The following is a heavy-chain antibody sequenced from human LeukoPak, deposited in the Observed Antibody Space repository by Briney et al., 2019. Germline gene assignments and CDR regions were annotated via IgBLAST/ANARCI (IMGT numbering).Heavy chain of an antibody. D-gene: IGHD3-9*01. Sequence: PGGSLRLSCTASGFTFSSYSMNWVRQAPGKGLEWVSSMSSSSSYIYYADSVKGRFTISRDNAKNSLYLQMNSLRAEDTAVYYCAREHILTGFDYWGQGTLVTVSS. CDR2: MSSSSSYI. CDR1: GFTFSSYS. V-gene: IGHV3-21*01. CDR3: AREHILTGFDY. J-gene: IGHJ4*02.